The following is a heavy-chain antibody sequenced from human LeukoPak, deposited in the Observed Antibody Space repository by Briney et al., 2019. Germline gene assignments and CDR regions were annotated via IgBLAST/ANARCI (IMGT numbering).Heavy chain of an antibody. V-gene: IGHV1-69*06. CDR1: GCTFSSYA. D-gene: IGHD6-13*01. CDR2: IIPIFGTA. J-gene: IGHJ5*02. CDR3: ARKLVRRGRAYNWFDP. Sequence: ASVKVSCKASGCTFSSYAISWVRQAPGQGLEWMGGIIPIFGTANYAQKFQGRVTITADKSTSTAYMELSSLRSEDTAVYYCARKLVRRGRAYNWFDPWGQGTLVTVSS.